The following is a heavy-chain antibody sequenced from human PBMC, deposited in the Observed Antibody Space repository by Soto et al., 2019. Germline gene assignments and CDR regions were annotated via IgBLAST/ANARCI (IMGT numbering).Heavy chain of an antibody. CDR1: GFTFSSYW. V-gene: IGHV3-7*01. D-gene: IGHD2-2*01. J-gene: IGHJ6*03. Sequence: PGGSLRLSCAASGFTFSSYWMSWVRQAPGKGLEWVAIIKQDGSEKYYVDSVKGRFTISRDNAKNSLYLQMNSLRAEDTAVYYCARGYCSSTSCPGYYYYYMDVWGKGTTVTVSS. CDR2: IKQDGSEK. CDR3: ARGYCSSTSCPGYYYYYMDV.